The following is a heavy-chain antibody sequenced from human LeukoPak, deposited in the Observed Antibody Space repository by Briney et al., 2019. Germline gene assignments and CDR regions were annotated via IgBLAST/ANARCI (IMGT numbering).Heavy chain of an antibody. J-gene: IGHJ3*02. Sequence: GGSLRLSCAASGFTFSSYGMHWVRQAPGKGLEWMAFIRYDESNKYYADSVKGRFTISRDNSKNTLYLQMNSLRAEDTAVYYCAKEMTTVVTSWGAFDIWGQGTMVTVSS. CDR2: IRYDESNK. CDR3: AKEMTTVVTSWGAFDI. CDR1: GFTFSSYG. V-gene: IGHV3-30*02. D-gene: IGHD4-23*01.